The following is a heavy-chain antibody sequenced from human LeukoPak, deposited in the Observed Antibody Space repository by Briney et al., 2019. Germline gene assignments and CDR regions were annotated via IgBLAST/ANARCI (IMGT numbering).Heavy chain of an antibody. V-gene: IGHV3-30*18. CDR3: AKAWRAYGDYHTFDI. D-gene: IGHD4-17*01. CDR1: GFTFSSYG. J-gene: IGHJ3*02. CDR2: ILYDGSNK. Sequence: GRSLRLSCVASGFTFSSYGMHWVRQAPGKGLEWVAVILYDGSNKYNADSVKGRFTISRDTSENTLYLQMSSLRAEDTAVYYCAKAWRAYGDYHTFDIWGQGTMVTVSS.